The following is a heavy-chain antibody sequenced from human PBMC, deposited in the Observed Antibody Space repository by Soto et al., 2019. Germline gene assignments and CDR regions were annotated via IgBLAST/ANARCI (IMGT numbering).Heavy chain of an antibody. J-gene: IGHJ3*02. Sequence: KPSETLSLTCTVSGGSITNGDYFWNWIRQSPGKGLEWIGFIYHTGTTYYNPSLRSRVSMSVDTSKNQFSLTVNSVTATDTGVYYCARANIVVVVADTGNAFDIWGQGTMVTVSS. CDR1: GGSITNGDYF. V-gene: IGHV4-30-4*01. CDR3: ARANIVVVVADTGNAFDI. CDR2: IYHTGTT. D-gene: IGHD2-15*01.